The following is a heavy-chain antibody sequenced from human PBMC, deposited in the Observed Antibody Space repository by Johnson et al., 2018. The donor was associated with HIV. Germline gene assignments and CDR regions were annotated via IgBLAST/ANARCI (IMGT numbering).Heavy chain of an antibody. V-gene: IGHV3-7*05. Sequence: EQLVESGGGLVQPGGSLRLSCAASGFTLSSYWMSWVRQAPGKGLEWVANIKQDGSEKYYVDSVKGRFTISRENAKNSLYLQMNTRSPQYTALYNCAKDLVVINVRYAFHIWGQGTMVTVS. CDR3: AKDLVVINVRYAFHI. CDR2: IKQDGSEK. J-gene: IGHJ3*02. CDR1: GFTLSSYW. D-gene: IGHD3-22*01.